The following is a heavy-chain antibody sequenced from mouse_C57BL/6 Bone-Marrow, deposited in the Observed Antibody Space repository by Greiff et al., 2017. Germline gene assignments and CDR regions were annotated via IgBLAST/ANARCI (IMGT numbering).Heavy chain of an antibody. D-gene: IGHD2-1*01. V-gene: IGHV5-16*01. CDR1: GFTFSDYY. CDR2: INYDGSST. CDR3: TRDRGNLYYFDY. J-gene: IGHJ2*01. Sequence: EVKLMESEGGLVQPGSSMKLSCTASGFTFSDYYMAWVRQVPEKGLEWVANINYDGSSTYYLDSLKSRFIISRDNAKNILYLQMSSLKSEYTATYYCTRDRGNLYYFDYWGQGTTLTVSS.